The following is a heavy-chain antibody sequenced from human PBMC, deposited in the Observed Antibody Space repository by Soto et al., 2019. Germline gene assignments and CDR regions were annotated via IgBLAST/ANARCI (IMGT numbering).Heavy chain of an antibody. CDR2: ISAYNGNT. J-gene: IGHJ4*02. Sequence: QVQLVQSGAEVKKPGASVKVSCKASGYTFTNYAFSWVRQAPGQGLEWMGGISAYNGNTNYPQKLQGRVTMTTDTSTSTADMELRSPRSDDTAVYYCARDLAAAGPFDCWGQGTLVTVSS. CDR3: ARDLAAAGPFDC. D-gene: IGHD6-13*01. V-gene: IGHV1-18*01. CDR1: GYTFTNYA.